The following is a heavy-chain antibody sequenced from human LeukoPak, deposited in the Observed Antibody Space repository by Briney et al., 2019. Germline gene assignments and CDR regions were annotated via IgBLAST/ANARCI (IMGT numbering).Heavy chain of an antibody. CDR3: AAQKRGNNRPYYFDY. V-gene: IGHV4-34*01. Sequence: SETLSLTCAVYGGSFSGYYWSWIRQPPGKGLEWIGEINHSGSTNYNPSLKSRVTISVDTSKNQFSLKLSSVTAADTAVYYCAAQKRGNNRPYYFDYWGQGTLVTVSS. J-gene: IGHJ4*02. D-gene: IGHD6-6*01. CDR1: GGSFSGYY. CDR2: INHSGST.